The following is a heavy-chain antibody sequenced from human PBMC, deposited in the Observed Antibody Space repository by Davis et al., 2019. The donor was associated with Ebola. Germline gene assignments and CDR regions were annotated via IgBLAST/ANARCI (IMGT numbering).Heavy chain of an antibody. CDR2: INQDGSLR. V-gene: IGHV3-7*01. D-gene: IGHD5/OR15-5a*01. Sequence: PGGSLRLSCAASGFALRSYWMSWVRQAPGKGPEWVANINQDGSLRYYVDSVKGRFTISRDNAKNSLDLQMYSLRVEDTAVYYCATEVSGGAFDIWGRGTMVTVSS. J-gene: IGHJ3*02. CDR1: GFALRSYW. CDR3: ATEVSGGAFDI.